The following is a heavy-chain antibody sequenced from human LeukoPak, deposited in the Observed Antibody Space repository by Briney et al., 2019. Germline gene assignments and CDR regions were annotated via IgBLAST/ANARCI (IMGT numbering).Heavy chain of an antibody. J-gene: IGHJ4*02. V-gene: IGHV1-24*01. D-gene: IGHD6-19*01. CDR2: FDPEDGET. CDR3: ATDSSGWYDFDY. CDR1: GYTLTELS. Sequence: ASVKVSCKVSGYTLTELSMHWVRQAPGKGLEWMGGFDPEDGETIYAQKFQGRVTMTEDTSTDTAYMELGSLRSEDTAVYYCATDSSGWYDFDYWGQGTLVTVSS.